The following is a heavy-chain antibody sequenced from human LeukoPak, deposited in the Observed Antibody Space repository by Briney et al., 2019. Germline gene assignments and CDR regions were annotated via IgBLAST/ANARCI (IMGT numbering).Heavy chain of an antibody. CDR2: INPNSGGT. V-gene: IGHV1-2*02. CDR3: AREGYYYDSSGYSNDAFDI. CDR1: GYTFTGYY. D-gene: IGHD3-22*01. Sequence: ASVKVSCKASGYTFTGYYMHWVRQAPGQGLEWMGWINPNSGGTNYAQKLQGRVTMTTDTSTSTAYMELRSLRSDDTAVYYCAREGYYYDSSGYSNDAFDIWGQGTMVTVSS. J-gene: IGHJ3*02.